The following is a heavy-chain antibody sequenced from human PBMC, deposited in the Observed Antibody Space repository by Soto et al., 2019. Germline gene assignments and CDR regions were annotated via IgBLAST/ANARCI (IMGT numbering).Heavy chain of an antibody. CDR1: VNIFGNSW. CDR3: ARPHTVRGVIGGMDV. CDR2: IYPVDSET. Sequence: GESLKISCKGSVNIFGNSWIAWVRQMPGKGLEWMGIIYPVDSETRYSPSFQGQVTFSADKSINTAYLEWNSLKASDTAIYYWARPHTVRGVIGGMDVWGQGTTVTVSS. J-gene: IGHJ6*02. V-gene: IGHV5-51*01. D-gene: IGHD3-10*01.